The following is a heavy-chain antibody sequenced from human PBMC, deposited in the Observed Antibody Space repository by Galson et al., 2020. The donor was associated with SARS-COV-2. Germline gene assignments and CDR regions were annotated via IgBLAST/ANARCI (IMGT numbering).Heavy chain of an antibody. J-gene: IGHJ6*03. CDR1: GYSFTSYW. CDR2: IYPGDSDT. D-gene: IGHD2-21*01. CDR3: ATTYCGGDCYPYYYYYMDV. Sequence: GESLQISCQGSGYSFTSYWIGWVRQMPGKGLEWMGIIYPGDSDTRYSPSFQGPVTISANKTISTAYLQGSSLQASDTDMYYCATTYCGGDCYPYYYYYMDVWGKGTTVTVSS. V-gene: IGHV5-51*01.